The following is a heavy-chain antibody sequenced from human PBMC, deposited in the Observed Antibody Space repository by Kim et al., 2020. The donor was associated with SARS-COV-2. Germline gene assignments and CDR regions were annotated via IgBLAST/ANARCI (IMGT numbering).Heavy chain of an antibody. CDR2: IYPGDSKI. D-gene: IGHD4-17*01. J-gene: IGHJ4*02. CDR1: GYSFSSYC. CDR3: ARQHDDYIDYYYDY. V-gene: IGHV5-51*01. Sequence: GESLKISCKASGYSFSSYCIAWVRQMPGKGLEWMGIIYPGDSKIRYSPSFQGHVTISVDKSINTASLQWNSPKPSDTAIYYCARQHDDYIDYYYDYWGQGTLVTVSS.